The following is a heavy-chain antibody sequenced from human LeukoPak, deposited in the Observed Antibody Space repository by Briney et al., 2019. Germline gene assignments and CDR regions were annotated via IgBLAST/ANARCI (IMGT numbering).Heavy chain of an antibody. CDR2: VYWNDAK. CDR3: AQKDADTTKVPHY. CDR1: GFSLSSPGVG. Sequence: SGPTLVNPTQTLTLTCTCSGFSLSSPGVGVGWIRQPPGKALEWLALVYWNDAKRYSPSLRSRLTITKDSTQKQVVLTMTKMDPVDTATYYCAQKDADTTKVPHYWGQGILVTVPS. D-gene: IGHD3-10*01. V-gene: IGHV2-5*01. J-gene: IGHJ4*02.